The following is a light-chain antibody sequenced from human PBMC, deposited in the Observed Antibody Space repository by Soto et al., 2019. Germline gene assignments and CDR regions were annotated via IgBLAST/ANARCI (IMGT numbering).Light chain of an antibody. CDR1: QSITSKF. Sequence: EIVLTQSPGTLSLSPGQRATLSCRASQSITSKFVAWYQQRPGQPPRLLIYAASTRATGIPDRFNGSGSETDFTLTISRLEHEDFAVYYCQQYGGSPTLAFGGGTKVEI. V-gene: IGKV3-20*01. J-gene: IGKJ4*01. CDR3: QQYGGSPTLA. CDR2: AAS.